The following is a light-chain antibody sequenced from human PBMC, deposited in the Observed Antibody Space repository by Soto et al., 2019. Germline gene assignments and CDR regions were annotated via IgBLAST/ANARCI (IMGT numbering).Light chain of an antibody. CDR1: QSISTY. Sequence: DIQMTQSPSSLSASVGDRVTITCRATQSISTYLNWYQLKPGKAPKLLIYAASSLQSGVPSRFSGSGSGTDFTLTISSLQPEDFATYYCQQYDNPPPTFGGGTKVDIK. CDR3: QQYDNPPPT. V-gene: IGKV1-39*01. CDR2: AAS. J-gene: IGKJ4*01.